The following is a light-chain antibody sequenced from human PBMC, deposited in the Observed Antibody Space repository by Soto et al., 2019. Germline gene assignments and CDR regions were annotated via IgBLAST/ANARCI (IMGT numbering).Light chain of an antibody. Sequence: QSVLTQPASVSGSPGQSITISCTGTSSDVGGYKYASWYQHHPGKAPKLIIYEVSNRPSGVSNRFSGSKSGNTASLTISGLQAEDEADYYCNSYGSSGSWVFGGGTKLTVL. CDR3: NSYGSSGSWV. CDR1: SSDVGGYKY. V-gene: IGLV2-14*01. CDR2: EVS. J-gene: IGLJ3*02.